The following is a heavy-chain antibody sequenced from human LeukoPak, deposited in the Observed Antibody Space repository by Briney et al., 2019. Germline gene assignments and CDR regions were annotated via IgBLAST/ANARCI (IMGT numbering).Heavy chain of an antibody. Sequence: SETLSLTCTVSGGSISSGGYYWSWIRQHPGKGLEWIGYIYYSGSTYYNPSLKSRVTISVDRSKNQFSLKLSSVTAADTAVYYCARGQYQLLVGAFDIWGQGTMVTVSS. D-gene: IGHD2-2*01. V-gene: IGHV4-31*03. J-gene: IGHJ3*02. CDR2: IYYSGST. CDR1: GGSISSGGYY. CDR3: ARGQYQLLVGAFDI.